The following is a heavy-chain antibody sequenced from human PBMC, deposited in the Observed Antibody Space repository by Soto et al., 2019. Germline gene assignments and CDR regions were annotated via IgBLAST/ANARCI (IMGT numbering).Heavy chain of an antibody. CDR1: GYTFTSYA. CDR3: ARVAATIYYYGMDV. D-gene: IGHD2-15*01. Sequence: GAPVKVSFKASGYTFTSYAMHWVRQAPGQRLEWMGWINAGNGNTKYSQKFQGRVTITRDTSASTAYMELSSLRSEDTAVYYCARVAATIYYYGMDVWGQGTTVTVSS. J-gene: IGHJ6*02. V-gene: IGHV1-3*01. CDR2: INAGNGNT.